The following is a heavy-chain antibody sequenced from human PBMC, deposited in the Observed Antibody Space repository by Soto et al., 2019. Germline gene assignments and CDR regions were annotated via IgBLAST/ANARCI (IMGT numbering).Heavy chain of an antibody. CDR2: MNPNSGNT. CDR3: ARDAYCSGGSCFKFEP. V-gene: IGHV1-8*01. J-gene: IGHJ5*02. CDR1: GYTFTSYD. D-gene: IGHD2-15*01. Sequence: GASVKVSCKASGYTFTSYDINWVRQATGQGLEWMGWMNPNSGNTGYAQKFQGRVTMTRNTSISTAYMELSSLRSEDTAVCYCARDAYCSGGSCFKFEPWGQGTLVTVSS.